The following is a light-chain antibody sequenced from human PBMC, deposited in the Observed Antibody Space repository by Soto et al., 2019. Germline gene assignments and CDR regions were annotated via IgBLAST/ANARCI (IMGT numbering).Light chain of an antibody. CDR2: DAS. CDR3: QQYNSYSLT. J-gene: IGKJ3*01. V-gene: IGKV1-5*01. Sequence: DIQMTQSPSTLSGSVGDRVTITCRASQSISSYLNWYQQKPGKAPKLLIYDASSLESGVPSRFSGSGSGTEFTLTISSLQPDDFATYYCQQYNSYSLTFGPGTKVDIK. CDR1: QSISSY.